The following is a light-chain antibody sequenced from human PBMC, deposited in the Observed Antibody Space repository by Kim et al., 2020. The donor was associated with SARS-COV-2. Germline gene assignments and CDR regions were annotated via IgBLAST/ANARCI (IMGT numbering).Light chain of an antibody. CDR3: SSYAGSNTFV. CDR2: EVT. Sequence: GQSVTISCTGTSSDVGGYKYVSWYQQHPGKAPKLVIYEVTKRPSGVPDRFSGSKSGSTASLTVSGLQAEDEADYFCSSYAGSNTFVFGGGTQLTVL. V-gene: IGLV2-8*01. J-gene: IGLJ3*02. CDR1: SSDVGGYKY.